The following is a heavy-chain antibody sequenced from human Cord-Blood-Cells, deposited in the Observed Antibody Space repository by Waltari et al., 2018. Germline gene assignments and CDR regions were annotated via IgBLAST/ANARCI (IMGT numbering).Heavy chain of an antibody. CDR2: IYHSGST. D-gene: IGHD1-26*01. CDR1: GGSISSSNW. Sequence: QVQLQESGPGLVKPSGTLSLTCAVSGGSISSSNWWSWVRQPPGKGLEWIGEIYHSGSTNSNPSLKSRVTISVDKSKNQFSLKLSSVTAADTAVYYCARDGSPGTKGPGIVGARNAFDIWGQGTMVTVSS. CDR3: ARDGSPGTKGPGIVGARNAFDI. V-gene: IGHV4-4*02. J-gene: IGHJ3*02.